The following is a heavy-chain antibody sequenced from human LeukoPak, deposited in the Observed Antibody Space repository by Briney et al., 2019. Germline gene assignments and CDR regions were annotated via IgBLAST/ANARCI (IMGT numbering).Heavy chain of an antibody. J-gene: IGHJ5*02. Sequence: PSETLSLTCALNVGSRSVFYWSWSHQPPGDRLEWIGGVNQGVTTNYNPSLKRQVTRSVDTSKNQFSLKLSSVTAADTAVYYCERASFCDSNTCHRLYFFAPWGQGTLVTVSS. V-gene: IGHV4-34*01. CDR1: VGSRSVFY. CDR2: VNQGVTT. D-gene: IGHD4-11*01. CDR3: ERASFCDSNTCHRLYFFAP.